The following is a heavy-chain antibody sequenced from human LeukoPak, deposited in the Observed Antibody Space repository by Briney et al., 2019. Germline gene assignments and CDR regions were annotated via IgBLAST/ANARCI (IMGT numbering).Heavy chain of an antibody. CDR3: ARAPPPDFWSGYWYAALDP. Sequence: GESLKISCQGSGYSFTSYWIGWVRQMHGKGLEWMGIIYPGDSDTRYSTSFQGQVTISADKSISTAYLQWSSLKASDTAMYYCARAPPPDFWSGYWYAALDPWGQGTLVTVSS. CDR1: GYSFTSYW. D-gene: IGHD3-3*01. V-gene: IGHV5-51*01. CDR2: IYPGDSDT. J-gene: IGHJ5*02.